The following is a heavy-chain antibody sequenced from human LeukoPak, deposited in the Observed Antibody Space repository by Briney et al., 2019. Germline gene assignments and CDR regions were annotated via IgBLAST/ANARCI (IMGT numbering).Heavy chain of an antibody. CDR3: ARGGGTVTTRTLNPVDY. V-gene: IGHV4-34*01. CDR2: INHSGST. D-gene: IGHD4-17*01. Sequence: SETLSLTCTVSGGSISSYYWSWIRQPPGKGLEWIGEINHSGSTNYNPSLKSRVTISVDTSKNQFSLKLSSVTAADTAVYYCARGGGTVTTRTLNPVDYWGQGTLVTVSS. CDR1: GGSISSYY. J-gene: IGHJ4*02.